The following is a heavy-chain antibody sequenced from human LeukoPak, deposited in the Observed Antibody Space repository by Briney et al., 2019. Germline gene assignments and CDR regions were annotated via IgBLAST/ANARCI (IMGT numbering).Heavy chain of an antibody. Sequence: PGGSLRLSCAASGFTFTSYAMHWVRQAPGKGLQYVSAINNNGGTTFYADSVKGRFTISRDNSKNTLYLQMSSLRAEDTAVYYCVKVGTSGWPGPYYFDCWGQGTLVTVSS. D-gene: IGHD6-19*01. CDR1: GFTFTSYA. CDR3: VKVGTSGWPGPYYFDC. CDR2: INNNGGTT. V-gene: IGHV3-64D*06. J-gene: IGHJ4*02.